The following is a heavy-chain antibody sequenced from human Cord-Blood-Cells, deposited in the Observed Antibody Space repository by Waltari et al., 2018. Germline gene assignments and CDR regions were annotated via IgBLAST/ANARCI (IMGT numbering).Heavy chain of an antibody. CDR3: ARDYLGEGYCDY. J-gene: IGHJ4*02. Sequence: QVQLVQSGAAVKKPGASVKVSCKASVYTFTGYYMHWLRQAPGQGLEWMGWINPNSGCTNYAQKFQGWVTMTRDTSISTAYMELSRLRSDDTAVYYCARDYLGEGYCDYWGQGTLVTVSS. D-gene: IGHD3-16*01. V-gene: IGHV1-2*04. CDR2: INPNSGCT. CDR1: VYTFTGYY.